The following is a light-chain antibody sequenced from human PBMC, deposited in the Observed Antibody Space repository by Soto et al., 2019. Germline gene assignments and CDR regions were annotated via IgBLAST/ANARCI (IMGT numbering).Light chain of an antibody. J-gene: IGKJ4*01. CDR3: QQYDRYSLT. CDR1: ESISSW. Sequence: DIQMTQSPSTLSASIGDGVTITCRASESISSWLAWYQQKPGKAPKVLIYDASKLESGVPSRFSASGSGTEFTLTISSLQPDDFATYYCQQYDRYSLTFGGGTKVDIK. CDR2: DAS. V-gene: IGKV1-5*01.